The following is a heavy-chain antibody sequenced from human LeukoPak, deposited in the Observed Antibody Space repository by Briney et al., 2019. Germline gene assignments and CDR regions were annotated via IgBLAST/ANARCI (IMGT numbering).Heavy chain of an antibody. V-gene: IGHV4-30-4*01. Sequence: SETLSLTCTVSGGSISSGDYYWSWIRQPPGKGLEWIGYIYYSGSTYYNPSLKSRVTISVDTSKNQFSLKLSSVTAADTAVYYCARALAWYGDPDYWGQGTLVTVSS. J-gene: IGHJ4*02. D-gene: IGHD4-17*01. CDR1: GGSISSGDYY. CDR2: IYYSGST. CDR3: ARALAWYGDPDY.